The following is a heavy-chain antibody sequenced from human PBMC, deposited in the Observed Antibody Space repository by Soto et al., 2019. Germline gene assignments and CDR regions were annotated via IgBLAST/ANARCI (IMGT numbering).Heavy chain of an antibody. CDR2: IYPGDYDT. D-gene: IGHD2-21*02. CDR3: ARGLTSFSNPYYFDY. CDR1: GYSFTSYW. J-gene: IGHJ4*02. Sequence: GESLKISCKGFGYSFTSYWIGWVRQMPGKGLEYMGIIYPGDYDTRYSPSFRGQVSISVNNSISTAYLQWSSLKASDTAIYYCARGLTSFSNPYYFDYWGQGTLVTVSS. V-gene: IGHV5-51*01.